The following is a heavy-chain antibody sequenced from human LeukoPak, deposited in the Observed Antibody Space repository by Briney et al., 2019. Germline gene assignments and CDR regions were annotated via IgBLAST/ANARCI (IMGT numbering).Heavy chain of an antibody. CDR3: AREPYCSGGSCGGYYYYYMDV. CDR2: INPSGGST. D-gene: IGHD2-15*01. V-gene: IGHV1-46*01. Sequence: ASVKVSCKASGYTFTNYYLHWVRQAPGQGLEWMGIINPSGGSTSYAQKFQDRVTMTRDTSISTAYMELSRLRSDDTAVYYCAREPYCSGGSCGGYYYYYMDVWGKGTTVTVSS. CDR1: GYTFTNYY. J-gene: IGHJ6*03.